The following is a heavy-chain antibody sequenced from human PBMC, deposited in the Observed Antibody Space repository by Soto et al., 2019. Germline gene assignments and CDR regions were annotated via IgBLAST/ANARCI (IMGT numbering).Heavy chain of an antibody. D-gene: IGHD1-1*01. Sequence: ASVNVSCKVSGYTLTELSMHWVRQAPGKGLEWMGGFDPEDGETIYAQKFQGRVTMTEDTSTDTAYMELSSLRSEDTAVYYCASTTGTTFGAFDIWGQGTMVTVSS. J-gene: IGHJ3*02. CDR1: GYTLTELS. CDR2: FDPEDGET. V-gene: IGHV1-24*01. CDR3: ASTTGTTFGAFDI.